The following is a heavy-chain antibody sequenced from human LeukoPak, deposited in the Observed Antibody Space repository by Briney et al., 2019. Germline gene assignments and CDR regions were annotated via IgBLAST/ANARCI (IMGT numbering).Heavy chain of an antibody. Sequence: SETLSLTCTVSGGSISSYYWSWIRQPPGKGLEWIGYIYYSGSTNYNPSLKSRVTISVDTSKNQFSLKLSSVTAADTAVYYCARDPRFGDNYYMDVWGKGTTVTVSS. V-gene: IGHV4-59*12. J-gene: IGHJ6*03. CDR1: GGSISSYY. D-gene: IGHD3-10*01. CDR3: ARDPRFGDNYYMDV. CDR2: IYYSGST.